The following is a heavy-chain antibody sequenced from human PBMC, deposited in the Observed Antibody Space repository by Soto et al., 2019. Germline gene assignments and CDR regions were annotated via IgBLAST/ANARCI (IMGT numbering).Heavy chain of an antibody. CDR1: GFTFRSYG. CDR2: ISYDGSNK. Sequence: QVQLVESGGGVVQPGRSLRLSCAASGFTFRSYGMHWVRQAPGKGLEWVAVISYDGSNKYYADSVKGRFTISRDNSKNTLYLQMNSLRAEDTAVYYCAKDPGGYSGYDDNWFDPWGQGTLVTVSS. J-gene: IGHJ5*02. V-gene: IGHV3-30*18. D-gene: IGHD5-12*01. CDR3: AKDPGGYSGYDDNWFDP.